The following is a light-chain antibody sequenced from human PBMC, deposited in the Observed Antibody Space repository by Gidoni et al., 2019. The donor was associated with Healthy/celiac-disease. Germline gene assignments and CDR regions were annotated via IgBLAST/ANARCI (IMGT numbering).Light chain of an antibody. CDR1: QSVSSNY. V-gene: IGKV3-20*01. J-gene: IGKJ4*01. CDR3: QQYGSSPTT. Sequence: IVLTQSPGSLPLSPGESPTLSCRASQSVSSNYLIWYQQKPGQAPRLLIYGASTRDTGIPDRFSGSGSGTDFTLTISRLEPEDFAVYYCQQYGSSPTTFGGGTKVEIK. CDR2: GAS.